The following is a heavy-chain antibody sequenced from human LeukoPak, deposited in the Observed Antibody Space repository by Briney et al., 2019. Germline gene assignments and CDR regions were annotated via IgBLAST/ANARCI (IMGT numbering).Heavy chain of an antibody. CDR2: ISYDGSNK. Sequence: PGRSLRLSCAASGFTFSSYAMHWVRQAPGKGLEWVAVISYDGSNKYYADSVKGRFTISRDNSKNTLYLQMNSLRAEDTAVYYCAKGYCSGGSCPSPDAFDIWGQGTMVTVSS. CDR1: GFTFSSYA. D-gene: IGHD2-15*01. V-gene: IGHV3-30-3*01. J-gene: IGHJ3*02. CDR3: AKGYCSGGSCPSPDAFDI.